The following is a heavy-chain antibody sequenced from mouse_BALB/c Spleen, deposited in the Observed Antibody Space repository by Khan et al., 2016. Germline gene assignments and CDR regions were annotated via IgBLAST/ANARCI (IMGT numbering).Heavy chain of an antibody. V-gene: IGHV1-9*01. Sequence: QVQLQQSGAELMKPGASVKISCKATGYTFSSYWIEWVKQRPGHGLEWIGEILPGSGSTNYNEKFRGKATFPADTSSNTAYIQLRSLTSEDSAVHYCARTDRRGYFDYWGQGTTLTVSS. CDR3: ARTDRRGYFDY. J-gene: IGHJ2*01. CDR2: ILPGSGST. CDR1: GYTFSSYW.